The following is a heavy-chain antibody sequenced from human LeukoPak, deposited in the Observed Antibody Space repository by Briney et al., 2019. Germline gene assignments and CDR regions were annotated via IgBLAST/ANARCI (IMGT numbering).Heavy chain of an antibody. D-gene: IGHD6-13*01. CDR2: ISSSGSTI. V-gene: IGHV3-48*03. CDR1: GFTFSSSE. Sequence: GGSLRLSCAASGFTFSSSEMNWARQAPGKGLEWVSYISSSGSTIYYADSVKGRFTISRDNAKNSLYLQMNSLRAEDTAVYYCARDGRGYSSSWFDYWGQGTLVTVSS. CDR3: ARDGRGYSSSWFDY. J-gene: IGHJ4*02.